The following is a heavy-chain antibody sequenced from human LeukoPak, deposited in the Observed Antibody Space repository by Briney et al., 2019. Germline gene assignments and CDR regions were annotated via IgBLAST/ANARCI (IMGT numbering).Heavy chain of an antibody. J-gene: IGHJ4*02. CDR1: GYTLTGYY. V-gene: IGHV1-2*02. D-gene: IGHD5-12*01. CDR3: AKNPYEYYFDY. CDR2: INPSSSDT. Sequence: ASAKVSCKASGYTLTGYYMHWLRQAPGQGLEWMGWINPSSSDTNYAQKFQGRVTMTRDTSISTAYMELNRLTSDDTAVYFCAKNPYEYYFDYWGQGTLVTVSS.